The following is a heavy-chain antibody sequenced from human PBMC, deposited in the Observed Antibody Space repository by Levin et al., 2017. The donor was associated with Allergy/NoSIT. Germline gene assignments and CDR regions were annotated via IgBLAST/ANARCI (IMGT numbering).Heavy chain of an antibody. CDR2: ISSSGSTI. CDR1: GFTFSDYY. J-gene: IGHJ6*02. D-gene: IGHD6-6*01. Sequence: PGGSLRLSCAASGFTFSDYYMSWIRQAPGKGLEWVSYISSSGSTIYYADSVKGRFTISRDNAKNSLYLQMNSLRAEDTAVYYCASSSSWYYYYGMDVWGQGTTVTVSS. V-gene: IGHV3-11*01. CDR3: ASSSSWYYYYGMDV.